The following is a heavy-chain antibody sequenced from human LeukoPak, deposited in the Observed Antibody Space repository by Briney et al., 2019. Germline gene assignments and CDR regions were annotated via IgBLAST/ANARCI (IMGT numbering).Heavy chain of an antibody. V-gene: IGHV1-24*01. CDR1: GYTLTELS. CDR2: FDPEDGET. Sequence: ASVKVSCKVSGYTLTELSMHWVRQAPGKGLEWMGGFDPEDGETIYAQKFQGRVTMTEDTSTDTAYMELSSLRSEDTAVYYCATLNDILTGIDYWGQGTLVTVSS. CDR3: ATLNDILTGIDY. J-gene: IGHJ4*02. D-gene: IGHD3-9*01.